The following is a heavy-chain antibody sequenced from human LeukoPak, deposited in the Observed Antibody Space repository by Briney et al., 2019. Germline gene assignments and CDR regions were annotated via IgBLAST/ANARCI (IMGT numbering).Heavy chain of an antibody. CDR3: ARTDTVHYYYYMDV. J-gene: IGHJ6*03. V-gene: IGHV1-8*01. CDR1: GYTFTSYD. Sequence: ASVKVSCKASGYTFTSYDINWVRQATGQGLEWMGWMNPNSGNTGYAQKFQGRVTMTTDTSTSTAYMELRSLRSDDTAVYYCARTDTVHYYYYMDVWGQGTLVTVSS. D-gene: IGHD4-17*01. CDR2: MNPNSGNT.